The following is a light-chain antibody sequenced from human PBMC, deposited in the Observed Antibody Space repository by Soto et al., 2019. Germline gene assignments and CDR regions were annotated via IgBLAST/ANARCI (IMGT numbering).Light chain of an antibody. J-gene: IGLJ3*02. CDR2: EVS. CDR1: SSDVGAYNY. Sequence: QSVLTQPRSVSGSPGQSVTISCTGTSSDVGAYNYVSWYQQYPGKAPKLIIFEVSNRPSGVSDRFSGSKSGNTASLTISGVQTEDEATYFCSSYTSSDTLVFGGGTKLTVL. CDR3: SSYTSSDTLV. V-gene: IGLV2-14*01.